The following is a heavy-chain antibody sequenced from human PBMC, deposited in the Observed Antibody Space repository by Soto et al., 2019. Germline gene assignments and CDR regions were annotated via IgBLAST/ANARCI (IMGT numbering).Heavy chain of an antibody. CDR1: GGSISSYY. CDR2: IYYSGST. CDR3: ARHNHDPQTTPTRH. V-gene: IGHV4-59*08. Sequence: SETLSLTCTVSGGSISSYYWSWIRQPPGKGLEWIGYIYYSGSTNYNPSLKSRVTISVDTSKNQFSLKLNSMTAADTAVYYCARHNHDPQTTPTRHWGQ. D-gene: IGHD4-4*01. J-gene: IGHJ1*01.